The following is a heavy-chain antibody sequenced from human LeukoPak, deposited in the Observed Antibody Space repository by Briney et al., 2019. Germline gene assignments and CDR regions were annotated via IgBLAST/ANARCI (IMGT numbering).Heavy chain of an antibody. CDR3: ARSDGYGLIGI. CDR2: IYSSGNT. CDR1: GVSISSGSNY. Sequence: SETLSLTCSVSGVSISSGSNYWGWIRQPPGKTLEWIGSIYSSGNTYYNPSLKSRVIILIDTAKNHFSLNLTSVTAADTAVYYCARSDGYGLIGIWGQGTMVTVSS. D-gene: IGHD3-10*01. J-gene: IGHJ3*02. V-gene: IGHV4-39*07.